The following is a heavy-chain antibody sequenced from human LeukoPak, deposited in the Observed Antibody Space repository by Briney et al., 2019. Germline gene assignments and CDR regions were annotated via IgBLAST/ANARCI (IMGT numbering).Heavy chain of an antibody. CDR2: ISYDGSNK. CDR1: GFTFSSYA. D-gene: IGHD3-22*01. V-gene: IGHV3-30-3*01. Sequence: GGSLRLSCAASGFTFSSYAMHWVRQAPGKGLEWVALISYDGSNKYYTDFVKGRFTISRDNSKNTLYLQMNSLRAEDTAVYYCARVGSTMIVVVDFDYWGQGTLVTVSS. CDR3: ARVGSTMIVVVDFDY. J-gene: IGHJ4*02.